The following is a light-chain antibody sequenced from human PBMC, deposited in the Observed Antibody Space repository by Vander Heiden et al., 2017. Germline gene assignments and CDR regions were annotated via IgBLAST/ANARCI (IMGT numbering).Light chain of an antibody. CDR3: QVWDGGSDLLVV. CDR2: DDN. V-gene: IGLV3-21*02. Sequence: SYVLPQPPSVSVAPGQTASISGGGRDIESKSGQCYQQTPGQAPLLVAYDDNDLPSGIPERFSGSNSGNTATLIITGVEAGDEGDYFCQVWDGGSDLLVVFGGGTKLTVL. J-gene: IGLJ2*01. CDR1: DIESKS.